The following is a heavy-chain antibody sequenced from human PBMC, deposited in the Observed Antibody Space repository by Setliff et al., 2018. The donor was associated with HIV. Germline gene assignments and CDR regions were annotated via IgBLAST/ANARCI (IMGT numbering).Heavy chain of an antibody. J-gene: IGHJ1*01. V-gene: IGHV4-4*02. Sequence: SETLSLPCAVSGGSISSSAWWSWVRQPPGKGLEWIGEIYHTGNTNYNPSLKNRFTFTVDKSRNQFSLNLGSVTAADTAVYYCARGPGRGSTGGYWESFQHWGQGTLVTVSS. CDR3: ARGPGRGSTGGYWESFQH. D-gene: IGHD6-19*01. CDR1: GGSISSSAW. CDR2: IYHTGNT.